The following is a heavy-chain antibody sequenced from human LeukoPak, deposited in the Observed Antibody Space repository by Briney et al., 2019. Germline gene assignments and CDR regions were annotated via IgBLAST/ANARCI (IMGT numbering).Heavy chain of an antibody. CDR1: GFTFDDYA. D-gene: IGHD2-15*01. J-gene: IGHJ4*02. CDR3: AKGRPGRAYFDY. Sequence: GGSLRLSCAASGFTFDDYAMHWVRQAPGKGLEWVSLISWDGGSTYYADSVKGRFTISRDNSKNSLYLQMNSLRAEDTALYYCAKGRPGRAYFDYWGQGTLVTVSS. V-gene: IGHV3-43D*03. CDR2: ISWDGGST.